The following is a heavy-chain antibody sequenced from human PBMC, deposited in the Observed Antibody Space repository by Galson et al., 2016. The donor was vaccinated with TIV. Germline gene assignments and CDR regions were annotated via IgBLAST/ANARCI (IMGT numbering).Heavy chain of an antibody. CDR3: ASHKTYYPGPSFDH. J-gene: IGHJ4*02. D-gene: IGHD3-16*01. V-gene: IGHV1-69*13. CDR1: GGTFRSQA. Sequence: SVKVSCKASGGTFRSQAISWVRQAPGQGLEWMGGIMALFGTTNYAQKFQGRVTITADESANTVYLEVSRLTSEDTAVYYCASHKTYYPGPSFDHWGQGTLVTVSP. CDR2: IMALFGTT.